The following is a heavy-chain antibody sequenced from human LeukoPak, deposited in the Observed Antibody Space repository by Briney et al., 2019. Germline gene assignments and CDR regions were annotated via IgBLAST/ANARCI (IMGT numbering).Heavy chain of an antibody. J-gene: IGHJ4*02. CDR3: AKDRAGVGDY. CDR1: GFTFSIYA. Sequence: PGGSLRLSCAASGFTFSIYAMHWVRQAPGKGLEYVSSITSNGDNTYYANSVKGRFTISRDNSKDTLYLQMGSLRPEDMAVYYCAKDRAGVGDYWGQGTLVAVSS. V-gene: IGHV3-64*01. CDR2: ITSNGDNT. D-gene: IGHD2-8*01.